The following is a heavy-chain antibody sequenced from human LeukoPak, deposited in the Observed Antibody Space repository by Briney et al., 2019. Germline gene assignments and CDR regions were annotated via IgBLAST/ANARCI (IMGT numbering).Heavy chain of an antibody. J-gene: IGHJ5*02. Sequence: GGSLRLSCAASGFTFSSYAMSWVRQAPGKGLEWVSVISGRGGSTSYADSVKGRFTISRDNSKNTLYLQMNSLRAEDAALYYCAKDRLSAPIAPRFDPWGQGTQVTVSS. D-gene: IGHD2-2*01. CDR2: ISGRGGST. CDR1: GFTFSSYA. V-gene: IGHV3-23*01. CDR3: AKDRLSAPIAPRFDP.